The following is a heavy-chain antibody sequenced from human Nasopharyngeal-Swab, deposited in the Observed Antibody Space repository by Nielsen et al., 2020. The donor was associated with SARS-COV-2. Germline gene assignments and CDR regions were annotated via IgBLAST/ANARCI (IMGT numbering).Heavy chain of an antibody. D-gene: IGHD2-2*01. CDR2: INPGSGGT. J-gene: IGHJ6*02. CDR3: ARRGRCSGSSCDMDV. Sequence: ASVKVSCKASGYTFNNYYIHWVRQAPGQGLEWMRMINPGSGGTTYAQKFQGRVTMTRDTSTSTVFTDLSSLRSEDTAVYYCARRGRCSGSSCDMDVWGQGTTVTVSS. CDR1: GYTFNNYY. V-gene: IGHV1-46*02.